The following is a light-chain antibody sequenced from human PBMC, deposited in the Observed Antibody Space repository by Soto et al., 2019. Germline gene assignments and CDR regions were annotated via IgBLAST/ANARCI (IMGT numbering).Light chain of an antibody. CDR3: QQYGSSPYT. CDR2: GAS. J-gene: IGKJ2*01. Sequence: EIVLTQSPGTLSLSPGERATLSCRASQSVSSRFLAWYQQKPGQAPRLLMYGASSKAAATPDRFSGTGSGTDSTPTISRLEPEDSAEYYYQQYGSSPYTFGLGTKLEIK. CDR1: QSVSSRF. V-gene: IGKV3-20*01.